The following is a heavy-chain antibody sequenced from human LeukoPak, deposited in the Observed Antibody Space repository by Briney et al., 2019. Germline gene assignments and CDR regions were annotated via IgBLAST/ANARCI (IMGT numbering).Heavy chain of an antibody. CDR1: GYTFTGYY. CDR2: INPNSGGT. CDR3: ARNPNYYDSSAPRD. V-gene: IGHV1-2*02. J-gene: IGHJ4*02. D-gene: IGHD3-22*01. Sequence: ASVKVSCKASGYTFTGYYMLWVRQAPGQGLEWMGWINPNSGGTNYAQKLQGRVTMTTDTSTSTAYMELRSLRSDDTAVYYCARNPNYYDSSAPRDWGQGTLVTVSS.